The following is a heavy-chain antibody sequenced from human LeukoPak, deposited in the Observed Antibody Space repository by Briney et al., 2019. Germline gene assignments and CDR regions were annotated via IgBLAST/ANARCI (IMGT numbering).Heavy chain of an antibody. CDR1: GGTFSSYA. D-gene: IGHD2-2*02. J-gene: IGHJ6*02. V-gene: IGHV1-69*04. CDR3: ARDVGSCSRTNCYKGYYYYGMDV. CDR2: IIPTFGIA. Sequence: GASVKVSCKASGGTFSSYAISWVRQAPGQGLEWMGRIIPTFGIANYAQKFQGRVTITADKSTSTAYMELSSLRSEDTAVYYCARDVGSCSRTNCYKGYYYYGMDVWGQGTTVTVSS.